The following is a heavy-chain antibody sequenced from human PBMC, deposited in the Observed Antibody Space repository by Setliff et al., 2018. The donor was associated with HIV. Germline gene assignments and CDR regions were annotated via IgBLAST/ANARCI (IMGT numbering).Heavy chain of an antibody. D-gene: IGHD3-22*01. CDR2: IYSSGST. J-gene: IGHJ4*02. Sequence: SETLSLTCTVSGGSISHYYWSWIRQFPGKGLEWIGYIYSSGSTNYSPSLKSRLTMSVDTSKNQISLRLTSVTAADTAVYYCARGLSFYDPGGFDYWGQGTLVTVSS. CDR3: ARGLSFYDPGGFDY. V-gene: IGHV4-4*09. CDR1: GGSISHYY.